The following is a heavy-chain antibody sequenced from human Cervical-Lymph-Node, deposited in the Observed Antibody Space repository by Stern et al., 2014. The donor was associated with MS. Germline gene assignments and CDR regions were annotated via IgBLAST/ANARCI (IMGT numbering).Heavy chain of an antibody. CDR3: ASDTTGEDYFDY. CDR1: GYTFTSYH. CDR2: INLSDGST. D-gene: IGHD1-1*01. V-gene: IGHV1-46*01. J-gene: IGHJ4*02. Sequence: VQLVQSGAEVKKPGASVKVSCKGSGYTFTSYHMHWVRQAPGQGLEGMGIINLSDGSTNYAQQFQGRVTLTRDTSASTVYMELSSLRSDDTAVYYCASDTTGEDYFDYWGQGALVTVSS.